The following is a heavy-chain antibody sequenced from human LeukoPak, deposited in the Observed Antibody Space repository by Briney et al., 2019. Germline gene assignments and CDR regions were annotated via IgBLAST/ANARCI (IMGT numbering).Heavy chain of an antibody. D-gene: IGHD5-18*01. CDR2: ISWNSGSI. CDR1: GFTFDDYA. Sequence: TGGSLRLSCAASGFTFDDYAMHWVRQAPGKGLEWVSGISWNSGSIGYADSVKGRFTISRDNAKNSLYLQMNSLRAEDTAVYYCAREFPNQIQLWLHYYYYYMDVWGKGTTVTVSS. J-gene: IGHJ6*03. CDR3: AREFPNQIQLWLHYYYYYMDV. V-gene: IGHV3-9*01.